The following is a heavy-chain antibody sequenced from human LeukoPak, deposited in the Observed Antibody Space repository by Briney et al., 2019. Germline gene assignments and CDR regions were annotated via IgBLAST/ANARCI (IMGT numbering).Heavy chain of an antibody. CDR2: ISAYNGNT. D-gene: IGHD2-15*01. CDR3: ARDEERGSVETLDYFDY. V-gene: IGHV1-18*01. CDR1: GYTFTSYG. Sequence: ASVKVSCKASGYTFTSYGISWVRQAPGQGLEWMGWISAYNGNTNYAQKLQGRVTMTTDTSTNTAYMELRSLRSDDTAVYYCARDEERGSVETLDYFDYWGQGTLVTVSS. J-gene: IGHJ4*02.